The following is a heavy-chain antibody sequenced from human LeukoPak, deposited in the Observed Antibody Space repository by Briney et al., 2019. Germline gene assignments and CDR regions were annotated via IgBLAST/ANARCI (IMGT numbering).Heavy chain of an antibody. J-gene: IGHJ4*02. Sequence: GGSLRLSCAASGFTFSDYSMNWVRQAPGKGLEWVASISSSSPYIYYTDSVEGRFTISRDNAKNSLYLQMNSLRAEDTAVYYCARLYSRVGPFDYWGQGTLVTVSS. CDR2: ISSSSPYI. V-gene: IGHV3-21*01. CDR3: ARLYSRVGPFDY. D-gene: IGHD5-18*01. CDR1: GFTFSDYS.